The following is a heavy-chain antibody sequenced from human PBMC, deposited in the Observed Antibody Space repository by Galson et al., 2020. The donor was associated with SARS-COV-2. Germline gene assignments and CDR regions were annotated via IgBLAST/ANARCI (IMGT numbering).Heavy chain of an antibody. CDR3: ARVGGTIDAFDI. CDR1: GGSISSSSYY. CDR2: IYYSGST. J-gene: IGHJ3*02. D-gene: IGHD3-16*01. V-gene: IGHV4-39*01. Sequence: SETLSLTCTVSGGSISSSSYYWGWIRQPPGKGLEWIGSIYYSGSTYYNPSLKRRVTISVDTSKNQFSLKLSSVTAADTAVYYCARVGGTIDAFDIWGQGTMVTVSS.